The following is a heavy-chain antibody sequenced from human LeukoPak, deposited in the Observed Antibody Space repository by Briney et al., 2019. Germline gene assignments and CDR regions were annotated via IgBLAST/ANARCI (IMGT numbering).Heavy chain of an antibody. J-gene: IGHJ5*02. Sequence: SETLSLTCTVSGGSISSYYWSWIRQPPGKGLEWIGYIYYSGSTNYNPSLKSRVTISVDTSKNQFSLKLSSVTAADTAVYYCARLGMRPESLGPYWFDPWGQGTLVTVSS. CDR2: IYYSGST. CDR1: GGSISSYY. CDR3: ARLGMRPESLGPYWFDP. V-gene: IGHV4-59*08. D-gene: IGHD6-13*01.